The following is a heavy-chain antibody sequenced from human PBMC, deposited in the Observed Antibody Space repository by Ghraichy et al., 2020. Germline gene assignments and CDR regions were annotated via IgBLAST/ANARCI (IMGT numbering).Heavy chain of an antibody. V-gene: IGHV3-23*01. CDR3: AKGHSSSCTCAGV. CDR2: ISGAGGNP. Sequence: GGSLRLSCEASGFTFSTYIMSWARQAPGKGLEWVSSISGAGGNPNYADSVKGRFTISRDNSKNTVYLQMNSLRVEDTATYYCAKGHSSSCTCAGVWGKGTTVIVSS. J-gene: IGHJ6*04. D-gene: IGHD6-13*01. CDR1: GFTFSTYI.